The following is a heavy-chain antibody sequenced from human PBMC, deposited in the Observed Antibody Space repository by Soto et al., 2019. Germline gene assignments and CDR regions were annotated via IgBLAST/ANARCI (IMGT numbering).Heavy chain of an antibody. CDR2: ISAHNGNT. J-gene: IGHJ4*02. V-gene: IGHV1-18*01. Sequence: QVHLVQSGAEVKKPGASVKVSCKGSGYAFTTYGITWVRQAPGQGLEWMGWISAHNGNTNYAQKLQGRVTVTRDTSTSTAYMELRSLGSDDTAVYYCARGRYGDYWGQGALVTVTS. D-gene: IGHD1-1*01. CDR1: GYAFTTYG. CDR3: ARGRYGDY.